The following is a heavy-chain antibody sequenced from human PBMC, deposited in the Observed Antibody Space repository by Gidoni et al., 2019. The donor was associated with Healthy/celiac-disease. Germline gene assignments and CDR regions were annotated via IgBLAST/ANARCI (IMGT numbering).Heavy chain of an antibody. J-gene: IGHJ3*02. V-gene: IGHV3-30-3*01. D-gene: IGHD2-21*02. Sequence: VQLVESGGGVVQPGGSLRLSCAASGFTFSSYAMHWVRPAPGKVLEWVAGISYDGSNKYYADSVKGRFTISRDNSKNTLYLQMNSLRAEDTSVYYCARAVTAHAFDIWGQGTMVTVSS. CDR2: ISYDGSNK. CDR3: ARAVTAHAFDI. CDR1: GFTFSSYA.